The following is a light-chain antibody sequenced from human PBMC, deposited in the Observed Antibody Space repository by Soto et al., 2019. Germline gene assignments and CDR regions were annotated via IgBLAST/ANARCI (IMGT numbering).Light chain of an antibody. J-gene: IGKJ5*01. CDR3: QQRSSWPLIT. CDR2: GAS. Sequence: EIVLTQSPATLSLSPGERATLSCRASQSVSSYLAWYQQKPGQAPRLLIYGASNRATGIPARFSGSVSGTDFTLTISSLAPEDFVVYYCQQRSSWPLITFGQGTRLEIK. V-gene: IGKV3-11*01. CDR1: QSVSSY.